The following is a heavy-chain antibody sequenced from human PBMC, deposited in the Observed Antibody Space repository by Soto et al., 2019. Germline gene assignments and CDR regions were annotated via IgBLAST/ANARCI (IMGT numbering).Heavy chain of an antibody. D-gene: IGHD4-17*01. CDR1: GFSLSTSGVG. Sequence: QITLKESGPTLVKPTQTLTLTCTFSGFSLSTSGVGVGWIRQPPGKALEWLALIYWDDDKRFSPSLKSRLTVTEDTSKNQVVLTMTNMDPVDTATYYCAHRQRTVYFDYWGQGTLVTVSS. V-gene: IGHV2-5*02. J-gene: IGHJ4*02. CDR3: AHRQRTVYFDY. CDR2: IYWDDDK.